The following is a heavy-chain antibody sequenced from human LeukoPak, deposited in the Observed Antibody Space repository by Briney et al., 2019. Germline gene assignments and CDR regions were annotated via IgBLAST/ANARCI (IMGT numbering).Heavy chain of an antibody. V-gene: IGHV3-74*01. J-gene: IGHJ5*02. Sequence: GGSLRLSCTDSGFSFSGHWMHWARQLPGKGLVWVSRISPTGSTTSYADSVKGRFTVSRDNAKNTLYLQVNNLRAEDTAVYYCARGPNSNWSGLDLWGQGTLLTVSS. CDR1: GFSFSGHW. D-gene: IGHD6-6*01. CDR3: ARGPNSNWSGLDL. CDR2: ISPTGSTT.